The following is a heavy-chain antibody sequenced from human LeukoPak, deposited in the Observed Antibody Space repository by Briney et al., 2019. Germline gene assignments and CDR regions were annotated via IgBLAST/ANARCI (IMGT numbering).Heavy chain of an antibody. CDR2: ISSGGTTM. CDR3: ARDRIQLWSHDY. J-gene: IGHJ4*02. D-gene: IGHD5-18*01. Sequence: GGSLRLSCAASGFTFSSFEMNWVRQAPGKGLEWVSYISSGGTTMYYADSVKGRFPISRDNAKNSLYLQMNSLRAEDTAVYYCARDRIQLWSHDYWGQGTLVTVSS. CDR1: GFTFSSFE. V-gene: IGHV3-48*03.